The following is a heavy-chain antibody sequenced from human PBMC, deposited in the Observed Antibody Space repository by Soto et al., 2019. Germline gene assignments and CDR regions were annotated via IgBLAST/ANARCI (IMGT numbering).Heavy chain of an antibody. Sequence: EVQLLESGGGVVQPGGSLRLSCVASGFNFKKFAMAWVRQAAGEGLEWVSGISCCGGSASYADCVKGRFSIARDDSKNTVSLQLNSLRVEDTAQYYCAKADGQQWLIPHLDNWGQGTLVTVS. CDR1: GFNFKKFA. V-gene: IGHV3-23*01. CDR3: AKADGQQWLIPHLDN. D-gene: IGHD6-19*01. J-gene: IGHJ4*02. CDR2: ISCCGGSA.